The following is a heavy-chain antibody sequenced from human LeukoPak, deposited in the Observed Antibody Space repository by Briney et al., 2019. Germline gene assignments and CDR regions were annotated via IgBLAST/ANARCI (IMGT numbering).Heavy chain of an antibody. D-gene: IGHD1-26*01. CDR1: GGSISSYY. V-gene: IGHV4-59*08. J-gene: IGHJ4*02. Sequence: SETLSLTCTVSGGSISSYYWSWIRQPPGKGLEWIGYIYYSGSTNYNPSLKSRVTISVDTSKNQFSLKLSAVTAADTAVYYCARGARGSYSYWGQGTLVTVSS. CDR3: ARGARGSYSY. CDR2: IYYSGST.